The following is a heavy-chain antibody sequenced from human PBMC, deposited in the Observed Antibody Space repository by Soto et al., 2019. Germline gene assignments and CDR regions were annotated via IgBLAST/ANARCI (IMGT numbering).Heavy chain of an antibody. Sequence: QVQLQESGPGLVKPSQTLSLTCTVSGGSISSGNYYWSWIRQPPGKGLEWIGFLSYSGSTYYSTALKSRVPKPVYTSKSQFALKLSFVTAADTAVYYCATMGTPATGLYFFDYWGQGSLVTVSS. CDR3: ATMGTPATGLYFFDY. D-gene: IGHD2-15*01. V-gene: IGHV4-30-4*01. CDR1: GGSISSGNYY. J-gene: IGHJ4*02. CDR2: LSYSGST.